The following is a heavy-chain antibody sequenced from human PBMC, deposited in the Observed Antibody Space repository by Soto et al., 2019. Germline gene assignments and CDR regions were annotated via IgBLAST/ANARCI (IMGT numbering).Heavy chain of an antibody. Sequence: GGSLRLSCAASGFTFSDYYMSWIRQAPGKGLEWVSYISSSGSTIYYADSVKGRFTISRDNAKNSLYLQMNSLRAEDTAVYYCARGLGIAAAGRENNWFDPWGQGTLVTVSS. CDR1: GFTFSDYY. V-gene: IGHV3-11*01. CDR3: ARGLGIAAAGRENNWFDP. CDR2: ISSSGSTI. D-gene: IGHD6-13*01. J-gene: IGHJ5*02.